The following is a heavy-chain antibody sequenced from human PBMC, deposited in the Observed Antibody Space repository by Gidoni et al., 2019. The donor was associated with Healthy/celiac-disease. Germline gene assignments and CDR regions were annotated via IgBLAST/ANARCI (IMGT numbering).Heavy chain of an antibody. Sequence: EVQLVESGGGLVQPGGSLTLSCAASGFTFSGSAMHWVRQASGKGLEWVGRIRSKANSYATAYAASVKGRFTISRDDSKNTAYLQMNSLKTEDTAVYYCTRPSPTGDPEAPAYYYYGMDVWGQGTTVTVSS. CDR2: IRSKANSYAT. J-gene: IGHJ6*02. CDR1: GFTFSGSA. V-gene: IGHV3-73*01. CDR3: TRPSPTGDPEAPAYYYYGMDV. D-gene: IGHD7-27*01.